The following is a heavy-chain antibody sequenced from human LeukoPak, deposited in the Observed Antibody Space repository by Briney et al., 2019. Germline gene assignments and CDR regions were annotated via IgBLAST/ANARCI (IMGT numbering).Heavy chain of an antibody. V-gene: IGHV3-7*01. Sequence: PGGSLRLSCAASGFTFSSYWMNWARQAPGKGLEWVASINHNGNVNYYVDSVKGRFTISRDNAKNSLYLQMNSLRAEDTAVYYCAREALHPDSSGYVRWFDPWGQGTLVTVSS. D-gene: IGHD3-22*01. J-gene: IGHJ5*02. CDR2: INHNGNVN. CDR3: AREALHPDSSGYVRWFDP. CDR1: GFTFSSYW.